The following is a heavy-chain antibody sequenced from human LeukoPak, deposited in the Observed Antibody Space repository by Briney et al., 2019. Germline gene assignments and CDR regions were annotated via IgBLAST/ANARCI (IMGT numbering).Heavy chain of an antibody. V-gene: IGHV4-34*01. J-gene: IGHJ4*02. Sequence: SETLSLTCAVYGGSFSGYYWSWIRQPPGKGLEWIGEINHSGSTNYNPSLKSRVTISVDTSKNQFSLKLSSVTAADTAVYYCARRAPRDGYNWGANPRAYYFDYWGQGTLVTVSS. CDR2: INHSGST. D-gene: IGHD5-24*01. CDR1: GGSFSGYY. CDR3: ARRAPRDGYNWGANPRAYYFDY.